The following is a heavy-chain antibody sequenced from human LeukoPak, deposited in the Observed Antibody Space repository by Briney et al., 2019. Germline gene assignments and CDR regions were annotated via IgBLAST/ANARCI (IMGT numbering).Heavy chain of an antibody. V-gene: IGHV3-30*02. Sequence: GGSLRLSCAASGFTFSSCGMHWVRQAPGKGLEWVAFVWYDGNNKYYADSVKGRFTISRDSSKNTLYLQMNSLRAEDTAVYYCAKDPLQYGSGSYHFDYWGQGTLVTVSS. CDR1: GFTFSSCG. CDR3: AKDPLQYGSGSYHFDY. CDR2: VWYDGNNK. J-gene: IGHJ4*02. D-gene: IGHD3-10*01.